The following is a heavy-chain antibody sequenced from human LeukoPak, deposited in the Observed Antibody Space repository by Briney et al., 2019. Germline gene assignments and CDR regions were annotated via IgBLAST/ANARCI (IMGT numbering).Heavy chain of an antibody. D-gene: IGHD5-12*01. CDR1: GDSISNYF. Sequence: SETLSLTCTVSGDSISNYFWNWIRQPAGKGLEWIGRMYNSGSTQYNPSFKSRVTISVDVSRNQFSLKLSSVTAADTAVYYCAKNSGYVQPDAFDIWGQGTMVTVSS. CDR2: MYNSGST. V-gene: IGHV4-4*07. CDR3: AKNSGYVQPDAFDI. J-gene: IGHJ3*02.